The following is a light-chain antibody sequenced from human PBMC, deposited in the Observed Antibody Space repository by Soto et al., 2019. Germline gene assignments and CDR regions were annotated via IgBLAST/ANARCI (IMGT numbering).Light chain of an antibody. Sequence: QAVVTQEPSLTVSPGGTVTLTCGSSSGTVTSGHYPYWFQQKPGQAPRTPIYDTSDKHSWTPARFSGSLIGGKAALTLSGAQPEDEAEYYCLLSYSAVRVFGGGTKVTVL. CDR3: LLSYSAVRV. CDR1: SGTVTSGHY. J-gene: IGLJ3*02. CDR2: DTS. V-gene: IGLV7-46*01.